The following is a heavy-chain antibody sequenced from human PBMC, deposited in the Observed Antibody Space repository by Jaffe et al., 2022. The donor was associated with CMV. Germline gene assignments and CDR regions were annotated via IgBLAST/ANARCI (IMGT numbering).Heavy chain of an antibody. Sequence: EVQLVESGGGLVQPGGSLRLSCAASGFTFSNYWMSWVRQAPGKGLEWVANIKEDGSEKYYVDSVKGRFTISRDNARNSLYLQMNTLRAEDTAVFYCVRDALIYDFWSGYPPNWFDLWGQGTLVTVSS. D-gene: IGHD3-3*01. CDR3: VRDALIYDFWSGYPPNWFDL. V-gene: IGHV3-7*03. CDR2: IKEDGSEK. CDR1: GFTFSNYW. J-gene: IGHJ5*02.